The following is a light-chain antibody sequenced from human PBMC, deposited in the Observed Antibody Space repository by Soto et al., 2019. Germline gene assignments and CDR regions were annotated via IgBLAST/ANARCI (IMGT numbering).Light chain of an antibody. J-gene: IGKJ1*01. CDR2: AAS. CDR1: QTINNY. Sequence: DIQMTQSPSSLSASVGDRVTITCRASQTINNYVSWYQQKPGKAPKSLIYAASTLQRGVTTQFSVSGSGTDFTLTITSLQAEDSAIYYCQQSDKFPRTCGQGPKVEI. V-gene: IGKV1-39*01. CDR3: QQSDKFPRT.